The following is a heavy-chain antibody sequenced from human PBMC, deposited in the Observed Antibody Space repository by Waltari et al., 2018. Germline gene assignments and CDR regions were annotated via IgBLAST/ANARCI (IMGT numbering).Heavy chain of an antibody. Sequence: QVQLQQWGAGLLKPSETLSLTCAMSGGSFNGYDWSWIRQHPGKGLEWIGEINHSGSTNYNPARRSRVTMSVDTSKNQFSLNLSSVTAADTAVYYCARGESLYNSDWTPRGYYYYGMDVWGQGTTVTVSS. CDR2: INHSGST. CDR3: ARGESLYNSDWTPRGYYYYGMDV. CDR1: GGSFNGYD. D-gene: IGHD6-19*01. J-gene: IGHJ6*02. V-gene: IGHV4-34*01.